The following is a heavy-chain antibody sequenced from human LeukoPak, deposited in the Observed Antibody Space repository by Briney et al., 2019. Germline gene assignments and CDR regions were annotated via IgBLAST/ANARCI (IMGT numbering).Heavy chain of an antibody. CDR1: GFTFSSYA. CDR3: ARDRITMIAGAFDI. CDR2: ISYDGSNK. V-gene: IGHV3-30*04. J-gene: IGHJ3*02. D-gene: IGHD3-22*01. Sequence: PGGSLRLSCAASGFTFSSYAMHWVRLAPGKGLEWVAVISYDGSNKYYADSVKGRFTISRDNSKNTLYLQMNSLRAEDTAVYYCARDRITMIAGAFDIWGQGTMVTVSS.